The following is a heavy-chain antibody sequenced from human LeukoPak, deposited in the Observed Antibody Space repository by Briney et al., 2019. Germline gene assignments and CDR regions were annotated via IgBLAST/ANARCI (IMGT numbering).Heavy chain of an antibody. CDR2: IKQDGSEK. CDR1: GFTFSSYW. J-gene: IGHJ4*02. CDR3: ARDPEGTNFDY. Sequence: GGSLRLSCAVSGFTFSSYWMSWVRQAPGKGLEWVANIKQDGSEKYYVDSVKGRFTISRDHAKNSLYLQMNSLRAEDTAVYYCARDPEGTNFDYWGQGTLVTVSS. V-gene: IGHV3-7*01. D-gene: IGHD2-8*01.